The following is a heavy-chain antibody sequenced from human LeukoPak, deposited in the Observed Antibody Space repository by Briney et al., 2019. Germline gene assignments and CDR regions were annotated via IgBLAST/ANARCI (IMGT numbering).Heavy chain of an antibody. CDR1: GYTFTGYY. V-gene: IGHV1-2*02. D-gene: IGHD5-18*01. CDR2: INPNSGGT. CDR3: ARVSLYYSSGCRD. Sequence: ASVKVSCKASGYTFTGYYMHWVRQAPGQGLEWMGWINPNSGGTNYAQKFQGRVTMTRDTSISTAYMELSRLRSDDTAVYYCARVSLYYSSGCRDWGQGTLVTVSS. J-gene: IGHJ4*02.